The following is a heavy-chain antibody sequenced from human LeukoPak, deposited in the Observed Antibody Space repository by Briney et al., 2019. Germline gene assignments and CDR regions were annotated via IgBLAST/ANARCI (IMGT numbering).Heavy chain of an antibody. CDR2: IYYSGST. CDR1: GGSISSGDYY. V-gene: IGHV4-30-4*01. J-gene: IGHJ4*02. CDR3: ARADRTATAYCSGGRCYSGWYFDY. Sequence: SQTLSLTCTVSGGSISSGDYYWSWIRQPPGKGLEWIGYIYYSGSTYYNPSLKSRVTISVDTSKNQFSLKLSSVTAADTAVYYCARADRTATAYCSGGRCYSGWYFDYWGQGTLVTVSS. D-gene: IGHD2-15*01.